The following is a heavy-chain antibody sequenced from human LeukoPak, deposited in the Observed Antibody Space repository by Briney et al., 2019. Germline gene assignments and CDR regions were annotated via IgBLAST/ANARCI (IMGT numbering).Heavy chain of an antibody. D-gene: IGHD2-2*02. Sequence: PSETLSLTCTVSGGSISSYYWSWIRQPPGKGLEWIGYIYYSGSTNYNPSLKSRVTISVDTSKNQFSLKLSSVTAADTAVYYCAGSYCSSTSCYNGMDVWGQGTTVTVSS. V-gene: IGHV4-59*01. CDR1: GGSISSYY. CDR2: IYYSGST. CDR3: AGSYCSSTSCYNGMDV. J-gene: IGHJ6*02.